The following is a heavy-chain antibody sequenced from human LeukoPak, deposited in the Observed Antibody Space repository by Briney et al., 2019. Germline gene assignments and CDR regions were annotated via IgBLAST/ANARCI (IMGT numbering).Heavy chain of an antibody. V-gene: IGHV1-24*01. D-gene: IGHD3-3*01. Sequence: GASVKVSCKVSGYTLAELSMHWVRQAPGKGLEWMGGFDPEDGEAIYAQKFQGRVTMTEDTSTSTVYMELSSLRSEDTAVYYCARPMGAGRFLEWLGAFDIWGQGTMVTVSS. CDR1: GYTLAELS. J-gene: IGHJ3*02. CDR2: FDPEDGEA. CDR3: ARPMGAGRFLEWLGAFDI.